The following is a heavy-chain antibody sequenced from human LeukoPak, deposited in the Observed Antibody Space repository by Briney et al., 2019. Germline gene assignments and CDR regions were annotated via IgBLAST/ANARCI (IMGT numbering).Heavy chain of an antibody. CDR2: ISSSSTYI. D-gene: IGHD3-22*01. CDR1: GFTFSSYS. J-gene: IGHJ3*02. V-gene: IGHV3-21*01. CDR3: AREGKYYYDSSGYYYGDAFDI. Sequence: PGGSLRLSCAASGFTFSSYSMNWVRQAPGKGLELVSSISSSSTYIYHADSVKGRFTISRDNAKNSLYLQMNSLRAEDTAVYYCAREGKYYYDSSGYYYGDAFDIWGQGTMVTVSS.